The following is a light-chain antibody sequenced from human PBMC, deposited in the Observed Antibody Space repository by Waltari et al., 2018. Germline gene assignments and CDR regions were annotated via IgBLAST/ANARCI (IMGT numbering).Light chain of an antibody. CDR1: RLRDYY. V-gene: IGLV3-19*01. CDR2: GEN. CDR3: NSRDRSGNVV. Sequence: SSELTQDPAVSVALGQTVRITCQGDRLRDYYASWYQQKAGPAPVLVTPGENDRPAGIPYRSAGLSSGNTASLTITGAQAGDEADYYCNSRDRSGNVVFGAGTKLTVL. J-gene: IGLJ2*01.